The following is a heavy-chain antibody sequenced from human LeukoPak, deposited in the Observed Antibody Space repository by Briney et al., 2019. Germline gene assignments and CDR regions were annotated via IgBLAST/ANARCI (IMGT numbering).Heavy chain of an antibody. CDR3: ARAPLNWKGAFDI. CDR1: GGSISSYY. V-gene: IGHV4-59*01. D-gene: IGHD1-20*01. J-gene: IGHJ3*02. CDR2: IYYSGST. Sequence: PSETLSLTCTVSGGSISSYYWSWIRQPPGKGLEWIGYIYYSGSTNYNPSLKSRVTISVDTSKNQFSLKLSSVTAADTAVYYCARAPLNWKGAFDIWGQGTMVTVSS.